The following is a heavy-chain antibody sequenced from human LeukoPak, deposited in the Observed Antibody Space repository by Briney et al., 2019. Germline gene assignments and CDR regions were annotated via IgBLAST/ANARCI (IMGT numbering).Heavy chain of an antibody. Sequence: GGSLRLSCAASGFTFSSYGMRWVRQAPSKGLEWVAVISYDGSNKYYADSVKGRFTISRDNSKNTLYLQMNSLRAEDTAVYYCAKDDAVITSLPFDYWGQGTLVTVSS. D-gene: IGHD4-23*01. V-gene: IGHV3-30*18. CDR2: ISYDGSNK. CDR1: GFTFSSYG. J-gene: IGHJ4*02. CDR3: AKDDAVITSLPFDY.